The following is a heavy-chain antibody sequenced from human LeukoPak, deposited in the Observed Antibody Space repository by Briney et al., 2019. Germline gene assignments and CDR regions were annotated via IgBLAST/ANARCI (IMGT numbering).Heavy chain of an antibody. CDR1: GGPISSSNYY. J-gene: IGHJ4*02. V-gene: IGHV4-39*01. CDR2: IYYSGST. D-gene: IGHD3-16*02. CDR3: ARGVWGSDRYTGSFDY. Sequence: WQTLSLTCTVSGGPISSSNYYWGSIRQPPGKVLEWVGSIYYSGSTYYNPSLKSRVTLSVDTSKNQCSLKLSSVTAADTAVYYCARGVWGSDRYTGSFDYWGQGTLVIVSS.